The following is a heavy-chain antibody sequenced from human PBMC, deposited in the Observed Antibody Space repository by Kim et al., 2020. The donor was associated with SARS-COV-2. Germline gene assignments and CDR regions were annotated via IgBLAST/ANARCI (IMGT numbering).Heavy chain of an antibody. Sequence: SETLSLTCTVSGGSISSSSYYWGWIRQPPGKGLEWIGSIYYSGSTYYNPSLKSRVTISVDTSKNQFSLKLSSVTAADTAVYYCARGLRFEFDPWGQGTLGTVSS. V-gene: IGHV4-39*01. CDR1: GGSISSSSYY. J-gene: IGHJ5*02. CDR3: ARGLRFEFDP. D-gene: IGHD2-8*01. CDR2: IYYSGST.